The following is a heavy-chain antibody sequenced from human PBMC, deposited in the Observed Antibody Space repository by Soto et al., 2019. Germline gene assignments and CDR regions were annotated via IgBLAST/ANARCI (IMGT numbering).Heavy chain of an antibody. CDR3: AVLLGDYVDAFDI. Sequence: GGSLRLSCAASGFTFSSYWMSWVRQAPGKGLEWVANIKQDGSEKYYVDSVKGRFTISRDNAKNSLYLQMNSLRAEDTAVYYCAVLLGDYVDAFDIWGQGTMVTVSS. D-gene: IGHD4-17*01. CDR2: IKQDGSEK. J-gene: IGHJ3*02. V-gene: IGHV3-7*01. CDR1: GFTFSSYW.